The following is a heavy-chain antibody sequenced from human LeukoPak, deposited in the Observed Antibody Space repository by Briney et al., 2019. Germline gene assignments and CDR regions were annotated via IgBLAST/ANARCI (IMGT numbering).Heavy chain of an antibody. CDR1: GGSISSYY. Sequence: KPSETLSLTCTVSGGSISSYYWSWIRQPQGKGLEWIGYIYYSGSTNYNPSLKSRVTISVDTSKNQFSLKLSSVTAADTAVYYCARSVQLQLSHNWYFDLWGRGTLVTVSS. D-gene: IGHD2-2*01. V-gene: IGHV4-59*01. CDR2: IYYSGST. CDR3: ARSVQLQLSHNWYFDL. J-gene: IGHJ2*01.